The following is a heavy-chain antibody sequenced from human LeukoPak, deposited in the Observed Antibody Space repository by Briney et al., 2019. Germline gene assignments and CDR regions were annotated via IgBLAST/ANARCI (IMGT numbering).Heavy chain of an antibody. CDR2: ISGSGGST. D-gene: IGHD3-16*02. V-gene: IGHV3-23*01. Sequence: PGGSLRLSCAASGFTFSSYAMSWVRQAPGKGLEWVSAISGSGGSTYYADSVKGRFTISRDNSKNTLYLQMNSLRAEDTAVYYCAKDCVWGSYRYTGIEVYYFDYWGQGTLVTVSS. CDR1: GFTFSSYA. J-gene: IGHJ4*02. CDR3: AKDCVWGSYRYTGIEVYYFDY.